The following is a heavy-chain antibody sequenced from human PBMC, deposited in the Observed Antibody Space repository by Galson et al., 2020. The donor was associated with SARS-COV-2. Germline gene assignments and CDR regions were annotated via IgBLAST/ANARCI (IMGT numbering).Heavy chain of an antibody. Sequence: GGSLRLSCAASGLPFSSYAMPWVRKAPGKGLEWVAVIWYDGSNKYYADSVKGRFTISRDNSKNTLYLQMNSLRAEDTAVYYCARFWNDDYDYWGQGTLVTVSS. D-gene: IGHD1-1*01. CDR2: IWYDGSNK. CDR1: GLPFSSYA. V-gene: IGHV3-33*01. CDR3: ARFWNDDYDY. J-gene: IGHJ4*02.